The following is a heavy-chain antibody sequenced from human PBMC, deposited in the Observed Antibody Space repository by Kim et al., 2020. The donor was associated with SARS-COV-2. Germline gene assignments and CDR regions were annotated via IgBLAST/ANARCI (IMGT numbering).Heavy chain of an antibody. D-gene: IGHD1-26*01. V-gene: IGHV3-11*05. J-gene: IGHJ5*01. CDR3: AKDQRAWWGLAA. CDR2: ISHSGTIA. CDR1: GFTFRDFD. Sequence: GGSLRLSCAASGFTFRDFDMSWIRQAPGKGPEWLSYISHSGTIASYADSVKGRFTISRDSAENTLFLQMNNLRDDDTAVYYCAKDQRAWWGLAAWG.